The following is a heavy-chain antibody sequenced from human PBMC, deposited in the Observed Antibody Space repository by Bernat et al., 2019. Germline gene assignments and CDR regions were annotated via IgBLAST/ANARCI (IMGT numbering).Heavy chain of an antibody. CDR2: IYWDDDK. CDR3: ALIPPSYAFDI. J-gene: IGHJ3*02. CDR1: GGSLTTGGVG. V-gene: IGHV2-5*02. Sequence: QITLKESGPTLVKPTQTLTLTCTFSGGSLTTGGVGVGWIRQPPGKALEWPALIYWDDDKRYSPSLKSRLTITKDTSNNQVVLTMTDMDPVDTATYYCALIPPSYAFDIWGQGTMVTVSS.